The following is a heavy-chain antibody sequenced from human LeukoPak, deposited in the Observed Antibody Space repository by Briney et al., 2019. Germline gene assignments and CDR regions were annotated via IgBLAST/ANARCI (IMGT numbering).Heavy chain of an antibody. Sequence: GGSLRLSCVASGFTLRSYVMNWVRQTPGKGLEWVSSISGSGDNTFYADSVKGRFSISRDNSKNTLYLQVNGLRTEDTAVYYCAKPRNYDILTGSYFDYWGQGTLVTVSS. D-gene: IGHD3-9*01. CDR3: AKPRNYDILTGSYFDY. V-gene: IGHV3-23*01. CDR1: GFTLRSYV. CDR2: ISGSGDNT. J-gene: IGHJ4*02.